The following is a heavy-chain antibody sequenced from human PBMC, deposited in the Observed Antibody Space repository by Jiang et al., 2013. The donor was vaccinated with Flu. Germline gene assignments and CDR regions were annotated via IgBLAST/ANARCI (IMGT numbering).Heavy chain of an antibody. CDR3: ARHVPYSGWYAWFFDQ. CDR2: IYYSGST. J-gene: IGHJ4*02. D-gene: IGHD6-19*01. CDR1: GDSITNINYY. V-gene: IGHV4-39*01. Sequence: GSGLVKPSETLSLTCTVSGDSITNINYYWGWIRQPPGKGLEWIGSIYYSGSTYYHPSLKSRVTISEDTSKNQFSLKLSSVTAADTAVYYCARHVPYSGWYAWFFDQWGQGTLVTVSS.